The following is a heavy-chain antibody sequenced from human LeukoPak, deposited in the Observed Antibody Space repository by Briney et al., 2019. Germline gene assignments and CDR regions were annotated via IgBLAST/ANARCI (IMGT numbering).Heavy chain of an antibody. CDR1: GFTFGSYG. Sequence: TGGSLRLSCAASGFTFGSYGMSWVRQAPGKGLEWVSFITPNADRTSYADSVEGRFTISRDNPRNTLYMQMNSLRDEDTALYYCAIMHGYYDGSGYWVQWGQGTLVTVSS. V-gene: IGHV3-23*01. D-gene: IGHD3-22*01. J-gene: IGHJ1*01. CDR3: AIMHGYYDGSGYWVQ. CDR2: ITPNADRT.